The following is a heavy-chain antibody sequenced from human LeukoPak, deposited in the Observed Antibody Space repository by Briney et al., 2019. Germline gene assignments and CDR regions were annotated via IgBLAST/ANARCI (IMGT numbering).Heavy chain of an antibody. CDR3: ARGQLLWFGEFSRKHYSMDV. D-gene: IGHD3-10*01. V-gene: IGHV4-61*02. CDR2: IYTSGST. J-gene: IGHJ6*02. CDR1: GGSISSGSYY. Sequence: SQTLSLTCTVSGGSISSGSYYWSWIRQPAGKGLEWIGRIYTSGSTNYNPSLKSRVTISVDTSKNQFSLKLSSVTAADTAVYYCARGQLLWFGEFSRKHYSMDVWGQGTTVTVSS.